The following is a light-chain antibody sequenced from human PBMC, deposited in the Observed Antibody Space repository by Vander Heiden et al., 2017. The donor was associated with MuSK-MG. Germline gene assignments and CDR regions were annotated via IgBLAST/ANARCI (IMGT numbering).Light chain of an antibody. CDR1: QSISSL. V-gene: IGKV1-39*01. CDR2: AAS. J-gene: IGKJ2*01. CDR3: QQSDSSPRT. Sequence: DIQMTQSPSSLSASVGDRVTITCRASQSISSLLNWYQQKPGKAPKVLIFAASSLQSGVPSRFSGSGSGTDFTLTISRLQPEDFATYYCQQSDSSPRTFGQGTKLDIK.